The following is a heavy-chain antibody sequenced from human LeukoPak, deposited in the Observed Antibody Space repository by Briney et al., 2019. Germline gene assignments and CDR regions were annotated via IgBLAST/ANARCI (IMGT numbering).Heavy chain of an antibody. D-gene: IGHD2-15*01. CDR2: INHSGST. Sequence: SETLSLTCAVYGGSFSGYYWSWIRQPPGKGLEWIWEINHSGSTNYNPSLKSRVTISVDTSKNQFSLKLSSVTAADTAVYYCARWVVAATGGWFDPWGQGTLVTVSS. CDR1: GGSFSGYY. J-gene: IGHJ5*02. V-gene: IGHV4-34*01. CDR3: ARWVVAATGGWFDP.